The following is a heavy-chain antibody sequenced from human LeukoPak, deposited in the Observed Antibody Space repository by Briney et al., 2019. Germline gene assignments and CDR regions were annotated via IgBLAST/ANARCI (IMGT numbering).Heavy chain of an antibody. Sequence: GGSLRLSCVASGFTLKNAWMSWVRQAPGKGLEWVGRIRSKTDGGTTDYAAPVKGRFTISRDDSKNTPYLQMNSLKTEDTAVYFCATGTEQQWLSLDYWGQGTLVTVSS. CDR2: IRSKTDGGTT. V-gene: IGHV3-15*01. CDR1: GFTLKNAW. D-gene: IGHD6-19*01. CDR3: ATGTEQQWLSLDY. J-gene: IGHJ4*02.